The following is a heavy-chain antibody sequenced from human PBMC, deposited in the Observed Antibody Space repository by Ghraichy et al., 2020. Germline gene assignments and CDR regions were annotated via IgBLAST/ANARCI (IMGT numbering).Heavy chain of an antibody. V-gene: IGHV4-34*01. CDR1: GGSFSGYY. CDR3: ARVLRPWNVLHDAFDI. J-gene: IGHJ3*02. CDR2: INHSGST. Sequence: SETLSLTCAVYGGSFSGYYWSWIRQPPGKGLEWIGEINHSGSTNYNPSLKSRVTISVDTSKNQFSLKLSSVTAADTAVYYCARVLRPWNVLHDAFDIWGQGTMVTVSS. D-gene: IGHD1-1*01.